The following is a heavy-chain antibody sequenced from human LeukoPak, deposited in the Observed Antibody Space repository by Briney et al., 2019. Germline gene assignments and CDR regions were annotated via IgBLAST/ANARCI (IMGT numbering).Heavy chain of an antibody. Sequence: QSGGSLRLSCAASGFTFSSYWMTWVRQAPGKGPEWVAKIRPGGSEKYYLDSVKGRFTISRDNDKNSLYLQMNSLRAEDTALYYCARGDMTTVRFWGQGTLVTVSS. CDR2: IRPGGSEK. V-gene: IGHV3-7*05. D-gene: IGHD4-17*01. CDR3: ARGDMTTVRF. CDR1: GFTFSSYW. J-gene: IGHJ4*02.